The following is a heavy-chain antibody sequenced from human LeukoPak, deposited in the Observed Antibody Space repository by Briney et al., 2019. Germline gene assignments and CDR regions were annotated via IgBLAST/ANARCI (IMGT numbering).Heavy chain of an antibody. CDR3: AKDAHPYYYDSSGGEKGMDV. J-gene: IGHJ6*02. CDR1: GFTFDDYA. D-gene: IGHD3-22*01. V-gene: IGHV3-9*01. CDR2: ISWNSGSI. Sequence: PGRSLRLSCAASGFTFDDYAMHWVRQVPGKGLEWVSGISWNSGSIGYADSVKGRFTISRGNAKNSLYLQMNSLRAEDTALYYCAKDAHPYYYDSSGGEKGMDVWGQGTTVTVSS.